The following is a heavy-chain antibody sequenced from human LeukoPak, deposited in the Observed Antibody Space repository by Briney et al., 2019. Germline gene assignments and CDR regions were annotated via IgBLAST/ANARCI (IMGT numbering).Heavy chain of an antibody. Sequence: ASVKVSCKASGYTFTGYYMHWVRQAPGQGLKWMGWINPNSGGTNYAQKFQGRVTMTRDTSISTAYMELSRLRSDDTAVYYCARVTVYYYDSSGYYGPFDYWGQGTLVTVSS. CDR3: ARVTVYYYDSSGYYGPFDY. V-gene: IGHV1-2*02. CDR2: INPNSGGT. D-gene: IGHD3-22*01. J-gene: IGHJ4*02. CDR1: GYTFTGYY.